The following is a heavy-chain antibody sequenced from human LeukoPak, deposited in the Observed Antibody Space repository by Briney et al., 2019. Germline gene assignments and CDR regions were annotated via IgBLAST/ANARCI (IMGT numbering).Heavy chain of an antibody. CDR2: IWYDGSNK. D-gene: IGHD5-18*01. CDR3: ARDGYIQLWLRYYYYGMDV. J-gene: IGHJ6*02. V-gene: IGHV3-33*01. Sequence: PGGSLRLSCAASGFTFSSYGMHWVRQAPGKGLEWVVVIWYDGSNKYYADSVKGRFTISRDNSKNTLYLQMNSLRAEDTAVYYCARDGYIQLWLRYYYYGMDVWGQGTTVTVSS. CDR1: GFTFSSYG.